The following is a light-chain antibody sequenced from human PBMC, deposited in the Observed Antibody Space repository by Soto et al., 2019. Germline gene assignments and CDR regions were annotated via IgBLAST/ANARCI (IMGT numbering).Light chain of an antibody. J-gene: IGKJ5*01. CDR2: AAS. CDR1: HGIRND. Sequence: ASQITHSPSSLSASVGDRVTITCRASHGIRNDLGWYQQKPGKAPNLLIYAASSLHSGVPSRFSGSASGTDLTLTTSSLQPEHFATYSCPQTYRSITSSQGTRLEIK. V-gene: IGKV1-6*01. CDR3: PQTYRSIT.